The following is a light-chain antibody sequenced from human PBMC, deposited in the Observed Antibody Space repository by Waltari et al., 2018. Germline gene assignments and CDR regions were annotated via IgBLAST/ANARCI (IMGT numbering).Light chain of an antibody. CDR3: QSWDSSLVV. J-gene: IGLJ2*01. V-gene: IGLV3-1*01. CDR2: QDS. Sequence: YDLTQPPSVSVSPGQTASISCSGDRLGNKYASWYQQKPGQSPVLVIYQDSGRPLGIPERFSGSNSGNTATLTISGTQTMDEADYYCQSWDSSLVVFGGGTKLTVL. CDR1: RLGNKY.